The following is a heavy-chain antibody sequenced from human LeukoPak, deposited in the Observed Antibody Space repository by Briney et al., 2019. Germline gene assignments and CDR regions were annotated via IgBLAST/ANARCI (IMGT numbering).Heavy chain of an antibody. Sequence: NPSETLSLTCTLSSGSISSYYWSWIRQPPGKGLEYIGYIYYGGRPNNNPSLKSRVTISLNMSKNQFSLKLTSVTAADTAVYYSASLNRGWWTRDYWGQGTLVTVSS. D-gene: IGHD2-15*01. CDR3: ASLNRGWWTRDY. CDR1: SGSISSYY. CDR2: IYYGGRP. V-gene: IGHV4-59*01. J-gene: IGHJ4*02.